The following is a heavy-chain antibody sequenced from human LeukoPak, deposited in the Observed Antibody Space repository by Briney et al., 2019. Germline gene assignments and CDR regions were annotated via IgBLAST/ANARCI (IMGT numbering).Heavy chain of an antibody. CDR1: GGSISSYY. CDR3: AREYYYYDSSGFGTYYFDY. Sequence: SETLSLTCTVSGGSISSYYWSWIRQPPGKGLEWIGYIYYSGGTNYNPSLKSRVTISVDTSKNQFSLKLSSVTAADTAVYYCAREYYYYDSSGFGTYYFDYWGQGTLVTVSS. D-gene: IGHD3-22*01. J-gene: IGHJ4*02. CDR2: IYYSGGT. V-gene: IGHV4-59*12.